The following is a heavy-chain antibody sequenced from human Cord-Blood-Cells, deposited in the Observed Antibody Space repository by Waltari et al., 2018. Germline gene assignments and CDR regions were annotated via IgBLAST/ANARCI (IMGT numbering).Heavy chain of an antibody. CDR2: MYGGGST. V-gene: IGHV3-53*02. Sequence: EVQLVETGGGLIQPGGSLRLSCAASGFTVSSNYMSWVRQAPGKGLEWVSVMYGGGSTYYAYSVKGRFTISRDNSKNTLYLQMNSLRAEDTAVYYCASAIYGSGSYYNVPFDYWGQGTLVTVSS. J-gene: IGHJ4*02. CDR3: ASAIYGSGSYYNVPFDY. CDR1: GFTVSSNY. D-gene: IGHD3-10*01.